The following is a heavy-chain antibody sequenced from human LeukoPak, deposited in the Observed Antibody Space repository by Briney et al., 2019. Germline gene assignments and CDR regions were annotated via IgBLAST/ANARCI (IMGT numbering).Heavy chain of an antibody. Sequence: GGSLRLSCAASGFIFRSYTMTWVRQAPGKGREWVSAISASGRDTYYADSVKGRFTISRDNSKSTLYLQMNSLRAEDTALYYCAKDEFGSGWYGGFDDWGQGTPVTVSS. D-gene: IGHD6-19*01. CDR1: GFIFRSYT. CDR2: ISASGRDT. CDR3: AKDEFGSGWYGGFDD. J-gene: IGHJ4*02. V-gene: IGHV3-23*01.